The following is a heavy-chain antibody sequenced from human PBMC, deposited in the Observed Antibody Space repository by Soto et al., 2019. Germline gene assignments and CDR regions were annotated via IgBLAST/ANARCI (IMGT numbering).Heavy chain of an antibody. V-gene: IGHV3-23*01. CDR2: ISASGGAT. CDR3: AKVGYPNIAAAGTVVFDS. Sequence: EVQLLESGGGLVQPGGSLRLSCAASGFTFTTCAMSWVRQAPGKGLEWVSAISASGGATYYADSVKGRFTISRDNSKDTLYLQMNSLRVEDTAVYYCAKVGYPNIAAAGTVVFDSWGQGTLVTVSS. J-gene: IGHJ4*02. D-gene: IGHD6-13*01. CDR1: GFTFTTCA.